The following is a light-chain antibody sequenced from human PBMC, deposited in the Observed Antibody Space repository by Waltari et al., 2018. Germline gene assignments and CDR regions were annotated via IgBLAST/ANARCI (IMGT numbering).Light chain of an antibody. J-gene: IGLJ1*01. V-gene: IGLV2-23*01. CDR2: EGT. CDR3: CSYAGSSPSYV. Sequence: QSALTQPASVSGSPGQSIPISCTGASSDTGRYNLVSRYPQHPGKAPKLMIYEGTKRPSGVSNRFSGSKSGNTASLTISGLQAEDEADYYCCSYAGSSPSYVFGTGTKVTVL. CDR1: SSDTGRYNL.